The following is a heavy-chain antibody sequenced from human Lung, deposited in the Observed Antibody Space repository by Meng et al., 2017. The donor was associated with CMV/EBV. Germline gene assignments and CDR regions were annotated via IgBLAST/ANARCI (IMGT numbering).Heavy chain of an antibody. CDR2: IIPIFGTA. D-gene: IGHD4-17*01. V-gene: IGHV1-69*05. J-gene: IGHJ5*02. CDR3: ARNPYDYGINWFDP. CDR1: GGTFSSYA. Sequence: SGGTFSSYAISWVRQAPGQGLEWMGGIIPIFGTANSSTTFPSRVTITTDESTSTAYMELSSLRSEDTAVYYCARNPYDYGINWFDPWGQGTLGTVSS.